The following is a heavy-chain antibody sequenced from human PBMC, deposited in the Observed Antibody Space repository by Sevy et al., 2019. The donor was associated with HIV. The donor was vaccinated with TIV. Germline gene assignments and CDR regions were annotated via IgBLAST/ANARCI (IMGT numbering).Heavy chain of an antibody. J-gene: IGHJ6*03. D-gene: IGHD3-16*02. CDR1: GFTFSSYA. CDR3: AKLPAYDYVWGSYRYTGGYYYYMDV. V-gene: IGHV3-23*01. CDR2: ISGSGGST. Sequence: GGSLRLSCAASGFTFSSYAMSWVRQAPGKGLEWVSVISGSGGSTYYADSVKGRFTISRDNSKNTLYLQMNSLRAEDTAVYYCAKLPAYDYVWGSYRYTGGYYYYMDVWGKGTTVTVSS.